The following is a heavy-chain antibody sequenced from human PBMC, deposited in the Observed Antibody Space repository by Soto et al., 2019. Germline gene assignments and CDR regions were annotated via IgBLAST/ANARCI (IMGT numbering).Heavy chain of an antibody. Sequence: GASVKVSCKASGYPFTSYYMHWVRQAPGQGLEWMGIINASGGSTSYAQKFQGRVTMTRDTSTSTVYMELSSLRSEDTAVYYCARGVLRTLGGHWGQGTLVTVSS. J-gene: IGHJ4*02. CDR3: ARGVLRTLGGH. CDR1: GYPFTSYY. CDR2: INASGGST. D-gene: IGHD1-26*01. V-gene: IGHV1-46*01.